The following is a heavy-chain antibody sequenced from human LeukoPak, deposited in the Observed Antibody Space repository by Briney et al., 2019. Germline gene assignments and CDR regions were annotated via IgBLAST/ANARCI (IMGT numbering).Heavy chain of an antibody. V-gene: IGHV4-39*01. CDR2: IYYSGST. J-gene: IGHJ5*02. CDR1: GGSISSSSYY. CDR3: ATTVAVAGPTGFDP. Sequence: SETLSLTCPVSGGSISSSSYYWGWIRQPPGKGLEWIGSIYYSGSTYYNSSLKSRVTISVDTSKNQFSLKLSSVTAADTAVYYCATTVAVAGPTGFDPWGQGTLVTVSS. D-gene: IGHD6-19*01.